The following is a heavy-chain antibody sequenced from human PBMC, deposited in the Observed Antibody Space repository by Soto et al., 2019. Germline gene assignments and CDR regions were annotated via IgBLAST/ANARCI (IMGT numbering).Heavy chain of an antibody. CDR2: IYYSGST. Sequence: PSETLSLTCIVSGCSISSSSFYWGWIRQPPGKGLEWIGSIYYSGSTYYNPPLQSRVTISIDTSNNQFSLKLTSVTAADTAVYYCARADGSGSYYLLDYWGQGTLVTVSS. CDR3: ARADGSGSYYLLDY. J-gene: IGHJ4*02. D-gene: IGHD3-10*01. CDR1: GCSISSSSFY. V-gene: IGHV4-39*07.